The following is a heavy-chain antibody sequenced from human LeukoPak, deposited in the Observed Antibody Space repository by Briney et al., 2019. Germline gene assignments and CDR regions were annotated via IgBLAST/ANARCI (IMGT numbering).Heavy chain of an antibody. CDR3: ARETSGPDY. CDR2: IYYSGST. Sequence: AETLSLTCTVSVGSISSSSYYWGWIRQPPGKGLEWIGSIYYSGSTYYNPSLKSRVTISVDTSKNQFSLKLSSVTAADTAVYYCARETSGPDYWGQGTLVTVSS. D-gene: IGHD6-19*01. CDR1: VGSISSSSYY. J-gene: IGHJ4*02. V-gene: IGHV4-39*01.